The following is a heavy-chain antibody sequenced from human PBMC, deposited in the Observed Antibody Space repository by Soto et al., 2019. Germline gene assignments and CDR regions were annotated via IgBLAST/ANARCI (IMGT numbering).Heavy chain of an antibody. D-gene: IGHD6-13*01. CDR1: GFTFSSYG. J-gene: IGHJ5*02. V-gene: IGHV3-33*01. CDR2: IWYDGSNK. Sequence: GGSLRLSCAASGFTFSSYGMHWVRQAPGKGLEWVAVIWYDGSNKYYVDSVKGRFTISRDNSKNTLYLQMNSLRAEDTAVYYCARGGGVEQQLDYNWFDPWGQGTLVTVSS. CDR3: ARGGGVEQQLDYNWFDP.